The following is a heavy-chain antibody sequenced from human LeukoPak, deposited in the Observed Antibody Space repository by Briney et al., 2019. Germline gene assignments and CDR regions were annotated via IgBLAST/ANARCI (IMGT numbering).Heavy chain of an antibody. CDR2: IIPIFGTA. CDR1: GGTFSSYA. D-gene: IGHD3-22*01. J-gene: IGHJ4*02. CDR3: ARGGYYYDSSGYYNNGDY. V-gene: IGHV1-69*05. Sequence: GASVKVSCKASGGTFSSYAISWVRQAPGQGLEWMGGIIPIFGTANYAQKFQGRVTMTRDMSTSTVYMELSSLRSEDTAVYYCARGGYYYDSSGYYNNGDYWGQGTLVTVSS.